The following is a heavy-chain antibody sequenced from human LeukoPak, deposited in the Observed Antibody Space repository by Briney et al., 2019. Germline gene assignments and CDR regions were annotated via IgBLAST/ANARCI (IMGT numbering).Heavy chain of an antibody. D-gene: IGHD4-17*01. CDR1: GFPFSSFE. CDR3: ARAGSYGDYEDAFDI. J-gene: IGHJ3*02. Sequence: GGSLRLSCAASGFPFSSFEMNWVRQAPGKGLEWVSYISVGGNTRYHADSVKGRFTISRDNAKTSLYLQMNSLRAEDTAIYYCARAGSYGDYEDAFDIWGQGTMVTVSS. V-gene: IGHV3-48*03. CDR2: ISVGGNTR.